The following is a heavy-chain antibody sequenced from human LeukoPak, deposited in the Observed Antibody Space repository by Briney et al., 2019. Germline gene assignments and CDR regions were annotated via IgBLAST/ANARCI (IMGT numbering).Heavy chain of an antibody. J-gene: IGHJ4*02. CDR1: GGSISSGSYY. CDR3: ARSTYYYASGSYYGLDY. CDR2: IYTNENT. Sequence: PSETLSLTCTVSGGSISSGSYYWSWIRQPAGKGLEWIGRIYTNENTNYNPSLKSRVTMSVDTSKKQFSLKLSSVTAADTAMYYCARSTYYYASGSYYGLDYWGQGTLVTVSS. D-gene: IGHD3-10*01. V-gene: IGHV4-61*02.